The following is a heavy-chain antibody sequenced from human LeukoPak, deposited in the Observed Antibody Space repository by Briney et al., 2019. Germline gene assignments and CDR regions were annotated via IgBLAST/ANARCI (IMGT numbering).Heavy chain of an antibody. V-gene: IGHV1-2*02. CDR2: INPNSGGT. CDR1: GYTFTGYY. D-gene: IGHD2-8*01. J-gene: IGHJ4*02. Sequence: ASVKVSCKASGYTFTGYYMHWVRQAPGQGLEWMGWINPNSGGTNYAQKFQGRVTMTRDTSISTAYMELSRLRSDDTAVYYCARGGDIVLMVYAPFDYWGRGTLVTVSS. CDR3: ARGGDIVLMVYAPFDY.